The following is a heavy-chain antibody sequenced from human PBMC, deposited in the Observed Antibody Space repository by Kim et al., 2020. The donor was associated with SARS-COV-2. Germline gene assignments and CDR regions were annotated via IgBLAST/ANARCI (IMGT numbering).Heavy chain of an antibody. CDR3: AKDPYYDFWSGYYFDY. CDR2: ISGSGGST. V-gene: IGHV3-23*01. D-gene: IGHD3-3*01. CDR1: GFTFSNYA. Sequence: GGSLRLSCAASGFTFSNYAMSWVRQAPGKGLEWVSAISGSGGSTYYADSVKGRFTISRDNSKNTLYLQMNSLRAEDTAVYYCAKDPYYDFWSGYYFDYWGRGTLVTVSS. J-gene: IGHJ4*02.